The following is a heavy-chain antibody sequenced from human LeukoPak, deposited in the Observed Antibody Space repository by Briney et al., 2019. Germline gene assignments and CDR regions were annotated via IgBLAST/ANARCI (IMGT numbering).Heavy chain of an antibody. CDR1: GGTFSSYA. D-gene: IGHD3-22*01. Sequence: SVKVSCKASGGTFSSYAISWVRQAPGQGLEWMEGIIPIFGTANYAQKFQGRVTITADESTSAAYMELSSLRSEDTAVYYCARGPDSSGYYTYYYHGMDVWGQGTTVTVSS. CDR3: ARGPDSSGYYTYYYHGMDV. CDR2: IIPIFGTA. J-gene: IGHJ6*02. V-gene: IGHV1-69*01.